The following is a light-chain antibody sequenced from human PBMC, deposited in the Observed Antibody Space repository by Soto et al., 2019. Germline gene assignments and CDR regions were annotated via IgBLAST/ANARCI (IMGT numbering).Light chain of an antibody. Sequence: QSALTQPASVSGSPGQSITISCTGTSSDVGGYNYVSWFQQHPGKAPKLMIYEVSNRPSGISNRFSGSKSGNTASLTISGLQAEDEADYYCSSYTSRNFGVFGEGTKVTVL. CDR3: SSYTSRNFGV. CDR2: EVS. J-gene: IGLJ3*02. CDR1: SSDVGGYNY. V-gene: IGLV2-14*01.